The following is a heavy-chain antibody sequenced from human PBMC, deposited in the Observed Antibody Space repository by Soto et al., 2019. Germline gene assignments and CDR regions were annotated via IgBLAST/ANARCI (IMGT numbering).Heavy chain of an antibody. D-gene: IGHD3-10*01. Sequence: SETLSLTCSVSGGSIGYYYWSWIRQPPGKRLEWIGYVYYSGSTSYNPSLKSRVTISVDTSRNQFSLKLSSVTAADTAVYYCARCYGSGTYYNGLFDYWGQGTPVTSPQ. CDR3: ARCYGSGTYYNGLFDY. J-gene: IGHJ4*02. CDR1: GGSIGYYY. V-gene: IGHV4-59*01. CDR2: VYYSGST.